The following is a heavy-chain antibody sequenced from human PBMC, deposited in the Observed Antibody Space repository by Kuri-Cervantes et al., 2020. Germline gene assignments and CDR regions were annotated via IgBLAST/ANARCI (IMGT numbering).Heavy chain of an antibody. CDR2: IYHSGST. Sequence: SETLSLTCTVSGGSISSSGYYWGWIRQPPGKGLEWIGSIYHSGSTNYNPSLKSRVIISVDTSKNQFSLNLSSVTAADTAVYYCAREGYYWGQGTLVTVSS. V-gene: IGHV4-39*07. J-gene: IGHJ4*02. CDR1: GGSISSSGYY. CDR3: AREGYY.